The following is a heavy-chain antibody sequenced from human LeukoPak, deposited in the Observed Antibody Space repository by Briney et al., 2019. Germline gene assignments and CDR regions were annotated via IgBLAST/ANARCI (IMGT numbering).Heavy chain of an antibody. D-gene: IGHD1-7*01. Sequence: GGSLRLSCAASGFTFSSYSMNWVRQAPGKGLEWVSSSSSSGSYIYYAGSVKGRFTISRDNAKNSLYLQMNSLSADDTALYYCARDRRTGTTPDSFDIWGQGTMVTVSS. CDR2: SSSSGSYI. CDR1: GFTFSSYS. J-gene: IGHJ3*02. V-gene: IGHV3-21*01. CDR3: ARDRRTGTTPDSFDI.